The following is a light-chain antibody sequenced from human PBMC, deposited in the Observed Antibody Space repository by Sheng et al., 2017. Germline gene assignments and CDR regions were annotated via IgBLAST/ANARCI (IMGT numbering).Light chain of an antibody. CDR2: AVS. J-gene: IGKJ4*01. V-gene: IGKV1-39*01. Sequence: DIQMTQSPSSLSASVGDRVTITCRASQSISSYLNWYQQKPGKAPKVLIYAVSSLQSGVPSRFSGSGSGTDFTLTISSLQPEDFATYFCQQGYSTPLTFGRRDRSGYQT. CDR3: QQGYSTPLT. CDR1: QSISSY.